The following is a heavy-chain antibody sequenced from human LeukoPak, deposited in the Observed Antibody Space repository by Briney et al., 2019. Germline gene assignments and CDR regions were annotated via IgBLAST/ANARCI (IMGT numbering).Heavy chain of an antibody. CDR3: ARDSPDNYYDSSGYFDY. CDR1: GGSISSSSYY. Sequence: PSETLSLTCTVSGGSISSSSYYWSWIRQPPGKGLEWIGYIYYSGSTNYNPSLKSRVTISVDTSKNQFSLKLSSVTAADTAVYYCARDSPDNYYDSSGYFDYWGQGTLVTVSS. V-gene: IGHV4-61*01. D-gene: IGHD3-22*01. CDR2: IYYSGST. J-gene: IGHJ4*02.